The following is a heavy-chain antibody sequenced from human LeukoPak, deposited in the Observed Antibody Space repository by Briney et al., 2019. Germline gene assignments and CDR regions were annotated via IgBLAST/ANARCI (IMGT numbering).Heavy chain of an antibody. CDR2: INHSGST. Sequence: PSETLSLTCAVYGGSFSGYYWSWIRQPPGKGLEWIGEINHSGSTDYNPSLKSRVTISADSSKNQFSLRLSSVTAADTAVYYCARARNYYYYLDVWGQGTTVTVSS. CDR1: GGSFSGYY. J-gene: IGHJ6*02. D-gene: IGHD1-14*01. V-gene: IGHV4-34*01. CDR3: ARARNYYYYLDV.